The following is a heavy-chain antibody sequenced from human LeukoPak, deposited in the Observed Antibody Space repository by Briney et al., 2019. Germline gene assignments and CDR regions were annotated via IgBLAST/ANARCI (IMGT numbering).Heavy chain of an antibody. Sequence: SVKVSCKASGGTFSSYAISWVRQAPGQGLEWMGGIIPIFGTANYAQKFQGRVTITADESTSTAYMELSSLRSEDTAVYYCARLVFGRYSSSSGWYFDYWGQGTLVTVSS. CDR2: IIPIFGTA. D-gene: IGHD6-13*01. V-gene: IGHV1-69*13. CDR1: GGTFSSYA. CDR3: ARLVFGRYSSSSGWYFDY. J-gene: IGHJ4*02.